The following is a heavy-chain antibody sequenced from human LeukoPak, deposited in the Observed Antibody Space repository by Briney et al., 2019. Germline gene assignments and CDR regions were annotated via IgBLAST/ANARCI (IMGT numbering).Heavy chain of an antibody. CDR2: ISWNSGSI. V-gene: IGHV3-9*01. Sequence: QPGGSLRLSCAASGFTFDDYAMHWVRQAPGKGLEWVSGISWNSGSIGYADSVKGRFTISRDNAKNSVYLQMDSLRVEDTAVYYCTRDYRGKDVWGRGTTVTVSS. CDR3: TRDYRGKDV. CDR1: GFTFDDYA. J-gene: IGHJ6*02. D-gene: IGHD3-16*02.